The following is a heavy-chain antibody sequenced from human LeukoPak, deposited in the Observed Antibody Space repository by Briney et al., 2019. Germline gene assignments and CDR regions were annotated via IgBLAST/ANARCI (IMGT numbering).Heavy chain of an antibody. D-gene: IGHD3-10*01. V-gene: IGHV3-23*01. CDR3: AMGGYYGSGSYTY. J-gene: IGHJ4*02. CDR2: ISGSGGGT. Sequence: GGSLRLSCAAPGFTFSNYGMNWVRQAPGKGLEWVSAISGSGGGTFYADSVKGRFTISRDNAKNSLYLQMNSLRAEDTAVYYCAMGGYYGSGSYTYWGQGTLVTVSS. CDR1: GFTFSNYG.